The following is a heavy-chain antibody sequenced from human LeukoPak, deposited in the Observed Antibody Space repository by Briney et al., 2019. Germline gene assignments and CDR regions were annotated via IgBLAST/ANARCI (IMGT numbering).Heavy chain of an antibody. Sequence: GGSLRLSCAASGFTFSNAWMSWVRQAPGKGLEWVGRIKGKTDGGTTDYAAPVKGRFTISRDDSKNTLYLQMNSLKTEDTAVYYCTTGPHYDYVWGSYRPLGGAAFDIWGQGTMVTVSS. D-gene: IGHD3-16*02. CDR3: TTGPHYDYVWGSYRPLGGAAFDI. CDR2: IKGKTDGGTT. CDR1: GFTFSNAW. J-gene: IGHJ3*02. V-gene: IGHV3-15*01.